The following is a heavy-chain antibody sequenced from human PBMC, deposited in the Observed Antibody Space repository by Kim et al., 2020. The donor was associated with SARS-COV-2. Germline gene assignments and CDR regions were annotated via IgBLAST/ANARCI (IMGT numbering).Heavy chain of an antibody. CDR2: ISYDGSNK. V-gene: IGHV3-30*18. Sequence: GGSLRLSCAASGFTFSSYGMHWVRQAPGKGLEWVAVISYDGSNKYYADSVKGRFTISRDNSKNTLYLQMNSLRAEDTAVYYCAKDPGSSDFDYWGQGTLVTVSS. J-gene: IGHJ4*02. CDR3: AKDPGSSDFDY. D-gene: IGHD1-26*01. CDR1: GFTFSSYG.